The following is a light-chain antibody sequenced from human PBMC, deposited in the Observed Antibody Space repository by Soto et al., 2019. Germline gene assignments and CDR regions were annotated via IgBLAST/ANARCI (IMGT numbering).Light chain of an antibody. V-gene: IGKV1-39*01. CDR3: QQSYSLPRT. CDR1: HSTSNR. CDR2: AAS. J-gene: IGKJ4*01. Sequence: DMELNRFAPRLIAKEGESVANARRASHSTSNRLAWHPQKPGKAPKLLIYAASTLQSGVPSRFSGSVSVTDCTFSFNSLQPEDFATYYLQQSYSLPRTFGGGTKVDIK.